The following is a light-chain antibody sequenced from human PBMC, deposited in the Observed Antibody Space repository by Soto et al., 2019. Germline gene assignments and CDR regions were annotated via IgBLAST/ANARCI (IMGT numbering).Light chain of an antibody. Sequence: EIVLTQSPGTLSLSPGERATLSCRASQSVGSTYLAWYQQKPGQAPRLLIFGASSRATGIPDRFSGSGSGTDFTLTISSLQAEDVAVYHCQQYFSIPLTFGGGTKVDIK. V-gene: IGKV3-20*01. J-gene: IGKJ4*01. CDR2: GAS. CDR1: QSVGSTY. CDR3: QQYFSIPLT.